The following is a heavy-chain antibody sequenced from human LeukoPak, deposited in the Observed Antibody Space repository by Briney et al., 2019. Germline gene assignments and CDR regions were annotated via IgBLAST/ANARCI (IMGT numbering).Heavy chain of an antibody. Sequence: ASVKVSCKASGYSFTDYYMHWVRQAPGQGLEWMGWINPNSGGTNYAQKFQGRVTMTRGTSISTAYMELSRLRSDDTAVYYCARSLDTAMVMARYYYYMDVWGKGTTVTVSS. D-gene: IGHD5-18*01. V-gene: IGHV1-2*02. J-gene: IGHJ6*03. CDR1: GYSFTDYY. CDR3: ARSLDTAMVMARYYYYMDV. CDR2: INPNSGGT.